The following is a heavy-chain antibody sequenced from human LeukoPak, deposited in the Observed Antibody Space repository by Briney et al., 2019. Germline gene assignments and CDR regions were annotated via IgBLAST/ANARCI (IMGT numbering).Heavy chain of an antibody. CDR3: ASEGYDFWSGYYRPYYFDY. Sequence: GGSLRLSCAASGFTFSSYAMHWVRQAPGKGLEWVAVISYDGSNKYYADSVKGRFTISRDNSKNTLYLQMNSLRAEDTAVYYCASEGYDFWSGYYRPYYFDYWGQGTLVTVSS. J-gene: IGHJ4*02. V-gene: IGHV3-30*04. D-gene: IGHD3-3*01. CDR2: ISYDGSNK. CDR1: GFTFSSYA.